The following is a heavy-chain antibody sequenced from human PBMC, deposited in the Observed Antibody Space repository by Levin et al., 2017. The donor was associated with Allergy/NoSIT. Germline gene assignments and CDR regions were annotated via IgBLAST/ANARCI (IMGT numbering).Heavy chain of an antibody. CDR2: IYYSGST. D-gene: IGHD3-22*01. CDR1: GGSISSSSYY. CDR3: ARDPYYYDSSQRGY. J-gene: IGHJ4*02. Sequence: GSLRLSCTVSGGSISSSSYYWGWIRQPPGKGLEWIGSIYYSGSTYYNPSLKSRVTISVDTSKNQFSLKLSSVTAADTAVYYCARDPYYYDSSQRGYWGQGTLVTVSS. V-gene: IGHV4-39*07.